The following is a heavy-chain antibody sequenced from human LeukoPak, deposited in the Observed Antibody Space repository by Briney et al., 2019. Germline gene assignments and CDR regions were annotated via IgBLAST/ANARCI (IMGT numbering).Heavy chain of an antibody. CDR2: ISGSGGST. Sequence: GGSLRLSCAASGFTFRSYSMNWVRQAPGKGLEWVSAISGSGGSTYYADSVKGRFTISRDNSKNTLYLQMNSLRAEDTAVYYCANNPRYSSGWYFDYWGQGTLVTVSS. V-gene: IGHV3-23*01. J-gene: IGHJ4*02. CDR3: ANNPRYSSGWYFDY. CDR1: GFTFRSYS. D-gene: IGHD6-19*01.